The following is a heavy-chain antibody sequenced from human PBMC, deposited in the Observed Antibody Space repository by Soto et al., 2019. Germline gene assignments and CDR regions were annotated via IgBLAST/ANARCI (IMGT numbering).Heavy chain of an antibody. V-gene: IGHV4-34*01. CDR1: GGSFSGYY. J-gene: IGHJ4*02. D-gene: IGHD2-8*02. CDR3: ARDKITGLFDY. CDR2: INHSGST. Sequence: SETLSLTCAVYGGSFSGYYWTWIRQPPGTGLEWIGEINHSGSTNYNPSLKSRVNISVDTTKNQFSLKLTSVTAADTAVYYCARDKITGLFDYWGQGTLVT.